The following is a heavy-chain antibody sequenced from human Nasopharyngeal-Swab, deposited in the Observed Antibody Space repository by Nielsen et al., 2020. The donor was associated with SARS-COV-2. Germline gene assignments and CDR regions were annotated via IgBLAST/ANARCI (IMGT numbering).Heavy chain of an antibody. CDR2: ISGSGSST. Sequence: GGSLRLSCAASGFTFSSYAMSWVRQAPGKGLEWVSAISGSGSSTYYADSVKGRFTISRDNSKNTLYLQMNSLRAEDTAVYYCAKVGELLLTDWYFDLWGRGTLVTVSS. CDR1: GFTFSSYA. V-gene: IGHV3-23*01. J-gene: IGHJ2*01. CDR3: AKVGELLLTDWYFDL. D-gene: IGHD2-2*01.